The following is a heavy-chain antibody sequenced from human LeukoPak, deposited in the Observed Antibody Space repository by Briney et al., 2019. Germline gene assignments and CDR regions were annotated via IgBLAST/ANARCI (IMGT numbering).Heavy chain of an antibody. J-gene: IGHJ4*02. Sequence: PSETLSLTCTVSGGSISSYYWSWIRQPPGKGLEWIGYIYYSGSTNYNPSLKSRVTISVDTSKNRFSLKLSSVTAADTAVYYCARVGGGWYYFDYWGQGTLVTVSS. CDR1: GGSISSYY. D-gene: IGHD6-19*01. V-gene: IGHV4-59*01. CDR2: IYYSGST. CDR3: ARVGGGWYYFDY.